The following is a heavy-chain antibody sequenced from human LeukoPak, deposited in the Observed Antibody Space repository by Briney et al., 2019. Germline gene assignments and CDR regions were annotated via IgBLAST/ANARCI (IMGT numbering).Heavy chain of an antibody. Sequence: GASVKVSCKASGLTVTNYHMHWVRQAPGQGLEWVGLITGTGERPDYAQKFQGRVTITTDESTSTAYMELSSLRSEDTAVYYCARDPYMDVWGKGTTVTVSS. J-gene: IGHJ6*03. CDR1: GLTVTNYH. CDR2: ITGTGERP. CDR3: ARDPYMDV. V-gene: IGHV1-46*01.